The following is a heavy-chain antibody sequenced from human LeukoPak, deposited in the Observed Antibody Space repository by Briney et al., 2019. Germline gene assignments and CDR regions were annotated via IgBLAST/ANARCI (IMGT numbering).Heavy chain of an antibody. CDR2: IYYSGST. CDR3: ARVQPSPVWDYGDYVPPFDY. V-gene: IGHV4-59*01. Sequence: SETLSLTCTVSGGSISSYYWSWIRQPPGKGLEWIGYIYYSGSTNYNPSLKSRVTISVDTSKNQFSLKLSSVTAADTAVYYCARVQPSPVWDYGDYVPPFDYWGQGTLVTVSS. J-gene: IGHJ4*02. D-gene: IGHD4-17*01. CDR1: GGSISSYY.